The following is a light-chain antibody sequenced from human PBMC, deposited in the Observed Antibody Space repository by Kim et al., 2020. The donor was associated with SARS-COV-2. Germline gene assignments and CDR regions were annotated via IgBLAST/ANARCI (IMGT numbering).Light chain of an antibody. Sequence: QSALTQPASVSGSPGQSITISCTGTGSDVGRYNLVSRYQQHPGKAPKLMIYDVNERPSGVSFRFSGSKSGNTASLTISGLQADDESDYYCSSYGGSSGWVFGGGTKLTV. J-gene: IGLJ3*02. V-gene: IGLV2-23*02. CDR2: DVN. CDR3: SSYGGSSGWV. CDR1: GSDVGRYNL.